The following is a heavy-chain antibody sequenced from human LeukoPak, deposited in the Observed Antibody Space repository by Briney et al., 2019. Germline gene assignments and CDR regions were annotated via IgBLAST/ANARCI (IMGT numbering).Heavy chain of an antibody. J-gene: IGHJ4*02. CDR1: GYTFTGYY. CDR2: INPNSGGT. V-gene: IGHV1-2*02. Sequence: ASVKVSCKASGYTFTGYYMHWVRQAPGQGLEWMGWINPNSGGTNYAQKFQGRVTMTTDTSTSTAYMELRSLRSDDTAVYYCARDYYDSSGLMGDYFDYWGQGTLVTVSS. D-gene: IGHD3-22*01. CDR3: ARDYYDSSGLMGDYFDY.